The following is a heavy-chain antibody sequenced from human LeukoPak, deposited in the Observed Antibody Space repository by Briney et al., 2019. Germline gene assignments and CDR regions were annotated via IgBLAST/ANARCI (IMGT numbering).Heavy chain of an antibody. V-gene: IGHV4-38-2*02. CDR2: IYHSGST. Sequence: SETLSLTCTVSGYSISSGYYWGWIRQPPGKGLEWIGSIYHSGSTYYNPSLKSRVTISVDTSKNQFSLKLSSVTAADTAVYFCARTSATAYSFFDYWGQGTLVTVSS. D-gene: IGHD1-14*01. CDR3: ARTSATAYSFFDY. J-gene: IGHJ4*02. CDR1: GYSISSGYY.